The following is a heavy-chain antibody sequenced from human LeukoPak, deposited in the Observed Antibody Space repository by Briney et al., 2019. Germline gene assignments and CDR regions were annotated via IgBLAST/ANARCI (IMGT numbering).Heavy chain of an antibody. CDR3: ARARRTGGAYEPLDY. CDR1: GGSISSGSYY. CDR2: IYTSGST. J-gene: IGHJ4*02. Sequence: PSETLSLTCTVSGGSISSGSYYWSWIRQPAGKGLEWIGRIYTSGSTNYNPSLKSRVTISVDTSKNQFSLKLSSVTAADTAVYYCARARRTGGAYEPLDYWGQGTLVTVSS. V-gene: IGHV4-61*02. D-gene: IGHD1-14*01.